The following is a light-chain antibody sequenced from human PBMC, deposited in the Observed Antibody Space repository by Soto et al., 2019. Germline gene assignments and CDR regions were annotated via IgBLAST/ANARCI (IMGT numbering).Light chain of an antibody. Sequence: EIVLTQSPGTLSLSPGERATLSCRASQSVRSNYLAWYQQKPGQAPRLLIYNSSTRATGIPDRFSGSGSGKDFTLTISRLEPEDFALYYCQQYRDLPQTFGQGTKVDIK. CDR1: QSVRSNY. CDR2: NSS. CDR3: QQYRDLPQT. V-gene: IGKV3-20*01. J-gene: IGKJ1*01.